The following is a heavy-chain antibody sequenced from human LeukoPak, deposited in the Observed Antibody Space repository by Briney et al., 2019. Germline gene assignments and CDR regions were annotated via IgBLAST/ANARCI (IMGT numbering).Heavy chain of an antibody. V-gene: IGHV3-30*02. CDR3: VKVIYCNGDSCYGEYFQH. J-gene: IGHJ1*01. CDR2: IRYDGTNR. CDR1: GFTFSHFG. Sequence: GGSLRLSCAASGFTFSHFGMHWVRQAPGKGLGGVAFIRYDGTNRYYADLGKGRFTISRDNSKNTLYLQMNSLRAEDTAVYYCVKVIYCNGDSCYGEYFQHWGQGTLVTVSS. D-gene: IGHD2-15*01.